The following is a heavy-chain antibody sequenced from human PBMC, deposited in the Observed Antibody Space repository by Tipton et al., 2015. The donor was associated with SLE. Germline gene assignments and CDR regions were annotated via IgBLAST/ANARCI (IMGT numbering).Heavy chain of an antibody. CDR3: ARHHSLLRRFDP. D-gene: IGHD5-12*01. V-gene: IGHV4-4*01. CDR1: GLSMTTRPW. CDR2: VHHTGNT. Sequence: TLSLTCTVAGLSMTTRPWWTWVRQPPGKGLEWVGEVHHTGNTNYNPSLASRVTISLDTAKNQFSLRLSSVTAADTAVYFCARHHSLLRRFDPWGQGTLVTVSS. J-gene: IGHJ5*02.